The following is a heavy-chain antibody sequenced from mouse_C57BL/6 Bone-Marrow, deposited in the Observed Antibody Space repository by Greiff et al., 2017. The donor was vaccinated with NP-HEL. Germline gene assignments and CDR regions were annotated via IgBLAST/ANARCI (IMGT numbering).Heavy chain of an antibody. CDR3: AGDSSGYGDFGY. Sequence: QVQLKESGPGLVKPSQSLFLTCSITGFPITSGYYWIWIRQSPGKPLEWMGYITHSGETFYNPSLPSPISITRETSKNQFFLQLNSVTTEDTAMYDCAGDSSGYGDFGYWGQGTTLTVSS. V-gene: IGHV12-3*01. J-gene: IGHJ2*01. CDR1: GFPITSGYY. CDR2: ITHSGET. D-gene: IGHD3-1*01.